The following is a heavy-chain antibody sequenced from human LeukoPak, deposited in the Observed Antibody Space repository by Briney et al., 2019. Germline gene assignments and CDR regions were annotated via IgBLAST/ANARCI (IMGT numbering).Heavy chain of an antibody. J-gene: IGHJ4*02. CDR3: ARGHYGDYVDY. V-gene: IGHV3-23*01. CDR1: GFTFSSYA. Sequence: GGSLRLSCAASGFTFSSYAMSWVRQAPGKGLEWVSAISGSGGSTYYADSVKGRFTISRDNSKNTLYLQINSLRAEDTAVYYCARGHYGDYVDYWGQGTLVTVSS. CDR2: ISGSGGST. D-gene: IGHD4-17*01.